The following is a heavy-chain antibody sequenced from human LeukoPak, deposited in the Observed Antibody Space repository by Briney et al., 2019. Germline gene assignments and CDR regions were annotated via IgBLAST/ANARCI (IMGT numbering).Heavy chain of an antibody. CDR1: GFTVSSNY. V-gene: IGHV3-53*01. J-gene: IGHJ4*02. CDR3: ARGAGYNYPYYFDY. D-gene: IGHD5-24*01. Sequence: GGSLRLSCAASGFTVSSNYMSWVRQAPGKGLEWVSVVYGGGNIYYADSVKGRLTICRDNSKNTLYLQMNSLRAEDTADYYCARGAGYNYPYYFDYWGQGTLVTVSS. CDR2: VYGGGNI.